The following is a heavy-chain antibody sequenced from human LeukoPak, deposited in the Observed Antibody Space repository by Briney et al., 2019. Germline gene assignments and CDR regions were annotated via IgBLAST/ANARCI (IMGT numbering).Heavy chain of an antibody. CDR1: GYTFTSYG. CDR2: ISAYNGNT. D-gene: IGHD2-2*02. CDR3: VRGGGYCSSTSCYMFDY. J-gene: IGHJ4*02. Sequence: ASVKVSCKASGYTFTSYGISWVRQAPGQGLEWMGWISAYNGNTNYAQKLQGRVTMTTDTSTSTAYMELRSLRSEDTAVYYCVRGGGYCSSTSCYMFDYWGQGTLVTVSS. V-gene: IGHV1-18*01.